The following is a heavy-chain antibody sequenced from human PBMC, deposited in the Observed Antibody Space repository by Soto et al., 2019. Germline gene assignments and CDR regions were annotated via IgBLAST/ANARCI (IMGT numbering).Heavy chain of an antibody. CDR2: IYDSWSS. CDR3: AREKGYISGPKNFDY. Sequence: SETLSLTCTVSGASISSVDYFWSWIRQSPGKGLQWIGYIYDSWSSYYNPSLKSRVTMSVDTSKNQFSLKLSSVTAADTAVYYCAREKGYISGPKNFDYWGQGTLVTVSS. D-gene: IGHD5-12*01. CDR1: GASISSVDYF. V-gene: IGHV4-30-4*01. J-gene: IGHJ4*02.